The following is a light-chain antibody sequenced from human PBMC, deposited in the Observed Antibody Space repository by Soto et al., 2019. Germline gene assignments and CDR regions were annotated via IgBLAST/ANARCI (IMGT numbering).Light chain of an antibody. CDR2: LNSDGSH. V-gene: IGLV4-69*01. Sequence: QLVLTQSPSASASLGASVKLTCTLSSGHSSYAIAWHQQQPEKGPRYLMKLNSDGSHSKGDGIPDRFSGSSSGAERYLTISSLQSEDEAYYYCQTWGTGIVVFGGGTQLTVL. CDR1: SGHSSYA. J-gene: IGLJ2*01. CDR3: QTWGTGIVV.